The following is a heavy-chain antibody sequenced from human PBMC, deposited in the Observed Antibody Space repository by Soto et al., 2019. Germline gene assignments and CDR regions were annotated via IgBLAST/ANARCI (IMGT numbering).Heavy chain of an antibody. V-gene: IGHV1-18*01. J-gene: IGHJ4*02. CDR1: GYTFPSYA. CDR3: ARARWVDDSRGYYLFDY. D-gene: IGHD3-22*01. Sequence: QVQLVQSGAEVKKPGASVKVSCKASGYTFPSYAISWVRQAPGQGLEWMGWISANIGTTNYAQKLQGRVTMTTDTSTSTAYMEQRRLRSDATAVYYCARARWVDDSRGYYLFDYWGQGTLVTVSS. CDR2: ISANIGTT.